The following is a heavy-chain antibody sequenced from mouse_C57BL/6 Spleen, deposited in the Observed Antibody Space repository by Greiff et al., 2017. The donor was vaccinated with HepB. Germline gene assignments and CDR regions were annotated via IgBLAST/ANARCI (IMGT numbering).Heavy chain of an antibody. D-gene: IGHD2-4*01. CDR3: ARKYDYDYDGAMDY. CDR2: INPYNGGT. V-gene: IGHV1-19*01. CDR1: GYTFTDYY. Sequence: EVQLQQSGPVLVKPGASVKMSCKASGYTFTDYYMNWVKQSHGKSLEWIGVINPYNGGTSYNQKFKGKATLTVDKSSSTAYMELNSLTSEDSAVYYCARKYDYDYDGAMDYWGQGTTLTVSS. J-gene: IGHJ4*01.